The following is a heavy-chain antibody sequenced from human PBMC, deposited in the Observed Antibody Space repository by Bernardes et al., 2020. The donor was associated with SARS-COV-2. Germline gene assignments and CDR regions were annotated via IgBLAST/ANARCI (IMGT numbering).Heavy chain of an antibody. Sequence: SLRRSCAASGFTFSSYGMHWVRQAPGKGLEWVAVISYDGSNKYYADSVKGRFTISRDNSKNTLYLQMNSLRAEDTAVYYCAKVIAAAGLASLDYWGQGTLVTVSS. D-gene: IGHD6-13*01. J-gene: IGHJ4*02. CDR1: GFTFSSYG. V-gene: IGHV3-30*18. CDR2: ISYDGSNK. CDR3: AKVIAAAGLASLDY.